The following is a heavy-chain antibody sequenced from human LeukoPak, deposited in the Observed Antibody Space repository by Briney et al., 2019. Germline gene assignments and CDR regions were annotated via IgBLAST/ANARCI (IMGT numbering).Heavy chain of an antibody. V-gene: IGHV3-7*01. Sequence: GGSLRLSCAASGFTLSSYWMSWVRQAPGKGLEWVANIKQDGSEKYYVDSVKGRFTISRDNGKNSLYLQIDSLRADDTAVYYCARTSGTGWSHWGQGTLVTVSS. J-gene: IGHJ4*02. CDR2: IKQDGSEK. CDR3: ARTSGTGWSH. D-gene: IGHD6-19*01. CDR1: GFTLSSYW.